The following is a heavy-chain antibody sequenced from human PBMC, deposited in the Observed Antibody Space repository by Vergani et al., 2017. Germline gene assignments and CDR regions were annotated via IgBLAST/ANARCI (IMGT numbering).Heavy chain of an antibody. D-gene: IGHD6-13*01. CDR3: ARNRSTWYLFFYYHNMDV. CDR1: GFTFSSYS. J-gene: IGHJ6*03. V-gene: IGHV3-21*06. CDR2: ISSSSSYI. Sequence: EVQLVESGGGLVKPGGSLRLSCAASGFTFSSYSMNWVRQAPGKGLEWVSSISSSSSYIYYADSVKGRFTISRDNAKNSLFLQMNSLRAEDTAVYYCARNRSTWYLFFYYHNMDVWGRGTTITVSS.